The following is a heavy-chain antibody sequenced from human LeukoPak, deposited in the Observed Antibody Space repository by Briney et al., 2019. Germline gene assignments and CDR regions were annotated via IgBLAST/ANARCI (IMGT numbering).Heavy chain of an antibody. D-gene: IGHD1/OR15-1a*01. J-gene: IGHJ3*02. CDR3: ASGGNSAGAFDI. CDR2: IYHSGST. CDR1: GGSISSGGYY. Sequence: SETLSLTCTVSGGSISSGGYYWSWIRQPPGKGLEWIGYIYHSGSTYYNASLKSRVTISVDRPKNQFSLKLSSVTAADTAVYYCASGGNSAGAFDIWGQGTMVTVSS. V-gene: IGHV4-30-2*01.